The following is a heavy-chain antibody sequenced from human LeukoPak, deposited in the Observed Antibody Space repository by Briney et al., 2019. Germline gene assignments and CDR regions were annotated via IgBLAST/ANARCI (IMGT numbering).Heavy chain of an antibody. D-gene: IGHD1-1*01. CDR1: GFIFSNDA. CDR3: VRDPSGSGFAFDS. V-gene: IGHV3-33*01. J-gene: IGHJ4*02. CDR2: IWFDGSNK. Sequence: GGSLRLSCAASGFIFSNDAMHWVRQAPGKGLEWVAFIWFDGSNKHYADSVKGRFTISRDNSEDTLYLQMNSLRAEDTAVYYCVRDPSGSGFAFDSWGQGALVTASS.